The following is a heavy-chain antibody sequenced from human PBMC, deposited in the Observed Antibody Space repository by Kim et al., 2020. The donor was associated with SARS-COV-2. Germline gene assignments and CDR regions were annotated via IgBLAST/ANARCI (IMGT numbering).Heavy chain of an antibody. CDR2: IKSKTDGEAT. V-gene: IGHV3-15*01. D-gene: IGHD6-13*01. CDR1: GFPFSNVW. Sequence: GGSLRLSCAASGFPFSNVWMSWVRQAPGRGLEWVGRIKSKTDGEATDYAAPVKCRFTMSRADSKNTLHLQMNSLETEDTGVYYCTTLISAAGRGYWGQGT. CDR3: TTLISAAGRGY. J-gene: IGHJ4*02.